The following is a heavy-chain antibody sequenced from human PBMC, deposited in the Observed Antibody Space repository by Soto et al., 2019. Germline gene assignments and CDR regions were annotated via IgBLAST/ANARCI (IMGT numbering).Heavy chain of an antibody. V-gene: IGHV4-34*01. CDR2: INHSGST. CDR1: GGSFSGYY. Sequence: PSETLSLTCAVYGGSFSGYYWSWIRQPPGKGLEWIGEINHSGSTNYNPSLKSRVTISVDTSKNQFSLKLSSVTAADTAVYYCARGGTVVPAAAPGNYYYMGVWGKGTTVT. J-gene: IGHJ6*03. D-gene: IGHD2-2*01. CDR3: ARGGTVVPAAAPGNYYYMGV.